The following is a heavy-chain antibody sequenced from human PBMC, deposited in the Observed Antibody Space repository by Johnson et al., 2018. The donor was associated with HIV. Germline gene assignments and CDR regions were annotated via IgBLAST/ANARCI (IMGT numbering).Heavy chain of an antibody. CDR2: VSYDGSKK. V-gene: IGHV3-30*18. J-gene: IGHJ3*02. Sequence: VQFVESGGGLIQPGGSLRLSCAASGFTFSSYWMHWVRQAPGKGLEWVAIVSYDGSKKYYPDSVKGRFTISRDNSKNTLYLQMDSLRAEDTAVYYCAKIRTSGTGDAFDIWGQGTMVTVSS. D-gene: IGHD1-14*01. CDR1: GFTFSSYW. CDR3: AKIRTSGTGDAFDI.